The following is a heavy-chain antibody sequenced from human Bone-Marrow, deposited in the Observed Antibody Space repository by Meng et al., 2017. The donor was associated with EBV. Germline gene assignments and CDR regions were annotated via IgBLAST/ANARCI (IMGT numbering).Heavy chain of an antibody. CDR3: ASESGRGFTPDY. D-gene: IGHD3-10*01. J-gene: IGHJ4*02. CDR2: LIPMSDAP. Sequence: QVQLVQSGAEVKKPGSSVKESCKPSGGTFRSDAISWVRQAPGQGLEWMGGLIPMSDAPHYAQKFQGRVTITADESTSTHYMDLSGLRSEDTAVYYCASESGRGFTPDYRGQGTLVTVSS. V-gene: IGHV1-69*01. CDR1: GGTFRSDA.